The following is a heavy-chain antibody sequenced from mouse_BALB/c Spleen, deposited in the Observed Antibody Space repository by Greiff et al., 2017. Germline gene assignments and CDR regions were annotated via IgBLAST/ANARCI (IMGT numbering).Heavy chain of an antibody. CDR1: GYSITSDYA. D-gene: IGHD2-4*01. Sequence: EVQRVESGPGLVKPSQSLSLTCIVTGYSITSDYAWNWIRQFPGNKLEWMGYISYSGSTSYNPSLKSRISITRDTSKNQFFLQLNSVTTEDTATYYCASLYDYVWFAYWGQGTLVTVSA. V-gene: IGHV3-2*02. CDR3: ASLYDYVWFAY. CDR2: ISYSGST. J-gene: IGHJ3*01.